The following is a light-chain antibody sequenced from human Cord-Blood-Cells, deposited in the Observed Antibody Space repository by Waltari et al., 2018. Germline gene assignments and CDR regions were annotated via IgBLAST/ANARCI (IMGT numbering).Light chain of an antibody. CDR3: RSYTSSSTVV. J-gene: IGLJ2*01. CDR1: SSAVCCYTH. V-gene: IGLV2-14*01. CDR2: GGS. Sequence: SALTPPASVSGSPGPSLPIACTGTSSAVCCYTHVSWYQQHPGKVAKLMMYGGSNGPSGVSNRFACAKSGNMASQAISGLQAEDEADYDCRSYTSSSTVVVRGGTKLTVI.